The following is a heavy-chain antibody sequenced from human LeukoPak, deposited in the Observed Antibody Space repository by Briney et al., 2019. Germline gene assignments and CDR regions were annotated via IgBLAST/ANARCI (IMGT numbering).Heavy chain of an antibody. CDR1: GFTFSSYG. CDR2: IRYDGSNK. CDR3: AKAQAGALDAFDI. V-gene: IGHV3-30*02. J-gene: IGHJ3*02. Sequence: GGSLRLSCAASGFTFSSYGMHWVRQAPGKGLEWVAFIRYDGSNKYYADSVKGRFTISRDNSKNTLYLQMNSLRAEDTAVYYCAKAQAGALDAFDIWGQGTMVTVSS. D-gene: IGHD3-16*01.